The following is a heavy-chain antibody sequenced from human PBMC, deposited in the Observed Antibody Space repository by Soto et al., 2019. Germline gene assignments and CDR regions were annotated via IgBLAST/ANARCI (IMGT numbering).Heavy chain of an antibody. D-gene: IGHD2-2*01. Sequence: GESLKISCKASGYSFTSYWIGWVRQMPGKGLEWVAIIYPSDSDTRYSPSFQGQVTISADKSISTVYLQWSSLKASDTGIYYCAKHCRGTSCPQEDYWGQGTLVTVSS. CDR3: AKHCRGTSCPQEDY. J-gene: IGHJ4*02. CDR1: GYSFTSYW. V-gene: IGHV5-51*01. CDR2: IYPSDSDT.